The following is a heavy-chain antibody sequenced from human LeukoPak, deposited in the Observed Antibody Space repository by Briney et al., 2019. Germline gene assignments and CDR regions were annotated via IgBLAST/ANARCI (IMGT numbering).Heavy chain of an antibody. Sequence: GGSLRLSCAASGFTFSDYYMSWIRQAPGKGLEWVSYISSSSSYTNYADSVKGRFTISRDNAKNSLYLRMNSLRAEDTAVYYCARFAGSGSYVDYWGQGTLVTVSS. CDR3: ARFAGSGSYVDY. J-gene: IGHJ4*02. CDR1: GFTFSDYY. CDR2: ISSSSSYT. V-gene: IGHV3-11*03. D-gene: IGHD3-10*01.